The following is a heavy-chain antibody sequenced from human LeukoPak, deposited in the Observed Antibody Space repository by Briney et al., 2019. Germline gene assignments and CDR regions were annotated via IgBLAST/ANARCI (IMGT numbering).Heavy chain of an antibody. CDR2: IWYDGSKQ. CDR1: KFTFRNHG. Sequence: PGGSLRLSCAASKFTFRNHGMHWVRQAPGKGLEWVAIIWYDGSKQYYADSVKGRFTISRDNSKDTLYLQMNSLRDEDTAVYYCARDRGARYYAYWGQGTQVSVSS. CDR3: ARDRGARYYAY. D-gene: IGHD3-10*01. V-gene: IGHV3-33*01. J-gene: IGHJ4*02.